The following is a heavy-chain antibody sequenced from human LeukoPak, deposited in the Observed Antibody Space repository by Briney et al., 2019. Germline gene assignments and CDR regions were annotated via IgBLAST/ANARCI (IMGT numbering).Heavy chain of an antibody. D-gene: IGHD3-3*01. CDR3: AKEGNDFRNLDY. CDR1: GFTFSSYS. J-gene: IGHJ4*02. CDR2: ISSSSSYI. V-gene: IGHV3-21*04. Sequence: GGSLRLSCAASGFTFSSYSMKWVRQAPGKGLEWVSSISSSSSYIYYADSVKGRFTISRDNAKNSLYLQMNSLRAEDTAVYYCAKEGNDFRNLDYWGQGTLVTVSS.